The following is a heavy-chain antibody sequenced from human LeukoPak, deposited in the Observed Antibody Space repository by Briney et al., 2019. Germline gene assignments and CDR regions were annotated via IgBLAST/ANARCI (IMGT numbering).Heavy chain of an antibody. D-gene: IGHD2-2*01. Sequence: SETLSLTCAVYGGSFSGYYWSWIRQPPGKGLEWIGEINHSGSTNYNPSLKSRVTISVDTSKNQFSLKLSSVTAADTAVYYFARRPKRRGIKGYCSSTSCYQTNAFDIWGQGTMVTVSS. V-gene: IGHV4-34*01. CDR1: GGSFSGYY. J-gene: IGHJ3*02. CDR2: INHSGST. CDR3: ARRPKRRGIKGYCSSTSCYQTNAFDI.